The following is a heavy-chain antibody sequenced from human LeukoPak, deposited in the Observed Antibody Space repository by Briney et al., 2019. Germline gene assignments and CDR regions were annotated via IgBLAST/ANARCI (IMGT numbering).Heavy chain of an antibody. CDR2: ISGSGAST. CDR3: AKGVGYCSGGSCQQFDY. V-gene: IGHV3-23*01. J-gene: IGHJ4*02. Sequence: GGTLRLSCAASGFTFSSYGMSWVRQAPGKGLEWVSAISGSGASTYYADSVKGRFTMSRDNSKNTLYLQMNSLRAEDTAVYYCAKGVGYCSGGSCQQFDYWGQGTLVTVPS. CDR1: GFTFSSYG. D-gene: IGHD2-15*01.